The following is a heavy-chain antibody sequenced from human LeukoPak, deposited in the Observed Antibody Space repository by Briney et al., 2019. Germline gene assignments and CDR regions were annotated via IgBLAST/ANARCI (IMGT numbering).Heavy chain of an antibody. CDR3: ARGAPPQN. CDR2: VYYIGAS. CDR1: GGSISSSSYY. J-gene: IGHJ4*02. V-gene: IGHV4-39*07. Sequence: HSETLSLTCTVSGGSISSSSYYWGWIRQPPGKGLEWIGSVYYIGASYYNPSLKSRVTISIDTSKNHFSLNLTSVTAADTAVYYCARGAPPQNWGQGALVTVSS.